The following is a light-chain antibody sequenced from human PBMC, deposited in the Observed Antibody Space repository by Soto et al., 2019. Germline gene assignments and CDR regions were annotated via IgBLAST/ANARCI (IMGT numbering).Light chain of an antibody. CDR1: QSVSSN. CDR2: GAS. Sequence: EIVMTQSPATLSVSPGERATLSCRASQSVSSNLAWYQQKPGQAPRLLIYGASTRATGIPARFSGSGSGTEFTLTISSLQSEDVAVYYCQQYNIWPRTFGQGTKVEIK. V-gene: IGKV3-15*01. CDR3: QQYNIWPRT. J-gene: IGKJ1*01.